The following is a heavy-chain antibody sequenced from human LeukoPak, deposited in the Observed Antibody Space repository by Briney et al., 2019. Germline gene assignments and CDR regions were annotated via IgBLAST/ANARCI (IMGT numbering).Heavy chain of an antibody. CDR1: GFTFNSYG. CDR3: ARVTTVTSNWFDP. CDR2: IRYDGSNK. V-gene: IGHV3-30*02. D-gene: IGHD4-17*01. Sequence: PGGSLRLSCAASGFTFNSYGMHWVRQAPGKGLEWVAFIRYDGSNKYYADSVKGRFTISRDNSKNTLYLQMNSLRAEDTAVYYSARVTTVTSNWFDPWGQGTLVTVSS. J-gene: IGHJ5*02.